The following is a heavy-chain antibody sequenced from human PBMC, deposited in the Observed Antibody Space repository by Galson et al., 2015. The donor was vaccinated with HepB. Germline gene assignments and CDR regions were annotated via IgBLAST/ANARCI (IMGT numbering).Heavy chain of an antibody. D-gene: IGHD4-17*01. J-gene: IGHJ3*02. CDR1: GFTFSSYA. CDR2: ISSNGGST. V-gene: IGHV3-64D*06. CDR3: VVKYGDYGDAFDI. Sequence: SLRLSCAASGFTFSSYAMSWVRQAPGKGLEYVSAISSNGGSTYYADSVKGRFTISRDNSKNTLYLQMSSLRAEDTAVYYCVVKYGDYGDAFDIWGQGTTVTVSS.